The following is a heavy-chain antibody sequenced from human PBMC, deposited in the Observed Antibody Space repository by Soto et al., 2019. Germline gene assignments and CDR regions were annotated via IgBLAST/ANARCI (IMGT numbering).Heavy chain of an antibody. CDR3: ARGGIAVAGPFDY. CDR1: GFTFSSYG. V-gene: IGHV3-33*01. D-gene: IGHD6-19*01. CDR2: ICYDGSNK. J-gene: IGHJ4*02. Sequence: QVQLVESGGGVVQPGRSLRLSCAASGFTFSSYGMHWVRQAPGKGLEWVAVICYDGSNKYYADSVKGRFTISRDNSKNPLYLQMNSLRAEDTAVYYCARGGIAVAGPFDYWGQGTLVTVSS.